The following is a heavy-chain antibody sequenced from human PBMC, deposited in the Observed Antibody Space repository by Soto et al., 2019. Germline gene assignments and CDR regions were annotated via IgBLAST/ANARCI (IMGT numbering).Heavy chain of an antibody. D-gene: IGHD2-15*01. V-gene: IGHV3-66*01. CDR1: GFIVSDTY. J-gene: IGHJ3*02. Sequence: EVQLVESGGGLVQPGGSLRLSCTASGFIVSDTYVNWVRQAPGKGLEWVSVISNRGDTHYADSVRGRFSLSRDISDNTLHLQMNSLRVEDTAVYYCARAPRYCRGGSCSITGDAYDIWGQGTMVTVSS. CDR3: ARAPRYCRGGSCSITGDAYDI. CDR2: ISNRGDT.